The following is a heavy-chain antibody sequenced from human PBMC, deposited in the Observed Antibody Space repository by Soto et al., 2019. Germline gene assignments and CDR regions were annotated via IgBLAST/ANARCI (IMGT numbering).Heavy chain of an antibody. CDR1: GYIFSNYG. Sequence: GASVKVSCKASGYIFSNYGISCVRQAPGQVLEWMGWISTYNANTYYAQKFQGRVTMTTDTSTSTAYMELRSLRSDDTAVFYCARERDGSSWSSAESLQYWGQGTLVTVSS. CDR3: ARERDGSSWSSAESLQY. J-gene: IGHJ1*01. D-gene: IGHD6-13*01. CDR2: ISTYNANT. V-gene: IGHV1-18*01.